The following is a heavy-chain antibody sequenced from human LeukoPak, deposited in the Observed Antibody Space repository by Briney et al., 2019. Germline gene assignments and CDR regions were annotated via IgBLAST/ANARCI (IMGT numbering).Heavy chain of an antibody. J-gene: IGHJ1*01. V-gene: IGHV1-18*01. CDR3: ARAFTMIVVAHFQH. CDR2: ISAYNGNT. CDR1: GYTFTSYG. D-gene: IGHD3-22*01. Sequence: GASVKVSCKASGYTFTSYGISWVRQAPGQGLEWMGWISAYNGNTNYAQKLQGRVTMTTDTSTSTAYMELRSLRSEDTAVYYCARAFTMIVVAHFQHWGQGTLVTVSS.